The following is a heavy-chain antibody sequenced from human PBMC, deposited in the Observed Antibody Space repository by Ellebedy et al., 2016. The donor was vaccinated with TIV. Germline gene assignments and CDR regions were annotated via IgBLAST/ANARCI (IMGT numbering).Heavy chain of an antibody. CDR3: ARVGLESDYFDY. CDR2: ISSSSSYT. V-gene: IGHV3-11*06. J-gene: IGHJ4*02. D-gene: IGHD1-1*01. Sequence: GESLKISXAASGFTFSDYYMSWIRQAPGKGLEWVSYISSSSSYTNYADSVKGRFTISRDNAKNSLYLQMNSLRAEDTAVYYCARVGLESDYFDYWGQGTLVTVSS. CDR1: GFTFSDYY.